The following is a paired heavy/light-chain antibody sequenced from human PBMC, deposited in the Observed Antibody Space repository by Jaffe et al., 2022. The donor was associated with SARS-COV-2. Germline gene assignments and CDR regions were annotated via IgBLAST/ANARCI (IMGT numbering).Heavy chain of an antibody. CDR2: ISGSGTST. CDR1: GFTLNSYA. V-gene: IGHV3-23*04. D-gene: IGHD1-26*01. J-gene: IGHJ3*02. Sequence: EVQLVESGGGLVQPGGSLRLSCAASGFTLNSYAMIWVRQAPGKGLEWVSGISGSGTSTYYADSVKGRFTTSRDTPKSTLYLQMNSLRVEDTAVYYCAKSGREPKPWDSFHIWGQGTLVTVSS. CDR3: AKSGREPKPWDSFHI.
Light chain of an antibody. CDR3: QQANSFPLT. CDR2: TAS. Sequence: DIQMTQSPSSVSASVGDTVTITCRASQGISNWLAWYQQKPGKAPNLLIYTASSLQSGVPSRFSGSGSGTDFTLTISSLQPEDFATYYCQQANSFPLTFGGGTKVEIK. CDR1: QGISNW. J-gene: IGKJ4*01. V-gene: IGKV1-12*01.